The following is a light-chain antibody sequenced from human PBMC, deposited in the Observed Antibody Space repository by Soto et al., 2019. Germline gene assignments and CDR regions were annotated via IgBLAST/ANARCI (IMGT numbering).Light chain of an antibody. CDR1: SSDVGRYNY. Sequence: QSALTQPRSVSGSPGQSVTISCTGTSSDVGRYNYVTWYQQYLGKAPKLMVYDVNKRPSGVPDRFSGSKSGNTASLTISGPQDEDEEESYCCSYAGSYSSYYVLGSGTKVTVL. J-gene: IGLJ1*01. V-gene: IGLV2-11*01. CDR3: CSYAGSYSSYYV. CDR2: DVN.